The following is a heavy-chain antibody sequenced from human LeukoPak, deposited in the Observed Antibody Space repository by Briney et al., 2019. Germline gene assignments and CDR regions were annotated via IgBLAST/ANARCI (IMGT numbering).Heavy chain of an antibody. D-gene: IGHD6-19*01. J-gene: IGHJ6*02. Sequence: GGSLRLSCAASGFTFSTYSMNWVRQAPGKGLEWVSSISGSGNHIFYADSVKGRFTISRDNAMNSLYLQMNSLRAEDTAVYYCARDKAVAETGSGMDVWGQGTTVTVSS. CDR2: ISGSGNHI. CDR3: ARDKAVAETGSGMDV. V-gene: IGHV3-21*01. CDR1: GFTFSTYS.